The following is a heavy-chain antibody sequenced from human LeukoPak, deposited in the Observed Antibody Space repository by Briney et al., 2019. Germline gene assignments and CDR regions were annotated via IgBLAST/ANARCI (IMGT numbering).Heavy chain of an antibody. D-gene: IGHD5-12*01. CDR3: ARMDLGLAFDI. CDR1: GGSISSYY. J-gene: IGHJ3*02. Sequence: SETLSLTCTVSGGSISSYYWSWIRQPPGKGLEWIGYIYYSGSTNYNPSLKSRVTISVDTSKNQSSLKLSSVTAADTAVYYCARMDLGLAFDIWGQGTMVTVSS. CDR2: IYYSGST. V-gene: IGHV4-59*01.